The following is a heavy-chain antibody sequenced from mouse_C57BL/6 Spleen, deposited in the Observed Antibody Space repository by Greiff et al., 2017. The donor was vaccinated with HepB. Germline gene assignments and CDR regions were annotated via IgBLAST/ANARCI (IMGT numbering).Heavy chain of an antibody. CDR1: GYTFTDYY. CDR3: ARNRPYYDYDRAMDY. D-gene: IGHD2-4*01. CDR2: IYPGSGNT. J-gene: IGHJ4*01. V-gene: IGHV1-76*01. Sequence: QVQLKQSGAELVRPGASVKLSCKASGYTFTDYYINWVKQRPGQGLEWIARIYPGSGNTYYNEKFKGKATLTAEKSSSTAYMQLSSLTSEDSAVYFCARNRPYYDYDRAMDYWGQGTSVTVSS.